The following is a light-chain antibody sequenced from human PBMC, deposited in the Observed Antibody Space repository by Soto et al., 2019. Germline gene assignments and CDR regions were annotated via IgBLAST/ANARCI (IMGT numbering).Light chain of an antibody. CDR1: QGIRNY. J-gene: IGKJ1*01. V-gene: IGKV1-27*01. Sequence: DIQMTQSPSYLSASVGDIVTINFRASQGIRNYLAWYQQKPGKVPKLLIYAASTLQSGVPSRFSGSGSGTDFTLTISSLQPEDVATYYCQKHSSAPWTFGQGTKVDIK. CDR2: AAS. CDR3: QKHSSAPWT.